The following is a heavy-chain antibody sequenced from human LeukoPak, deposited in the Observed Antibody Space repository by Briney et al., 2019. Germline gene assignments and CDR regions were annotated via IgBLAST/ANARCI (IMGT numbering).Heavy chain of an antibody. J-gene: IGHJ1*01. CDR1: GFTFSSYN. D-gene: IGHD5-18*01. CDR3: AKDRVKPGNHVDTAMDEYFQH. V-gene: IGHV3-48*02. CDR2: ISSSSSTI. Sequence: GGSLRLSCAASGFTFSSYNMNWVRQAPGKGLEWVSYISSSSSTIYYADSVKGRFIISRDNAKSSLYLQMNSLRDEDTAVYYCAKDRVKPGNHVDTAMDEYFQHWGQGTLVTVSS.